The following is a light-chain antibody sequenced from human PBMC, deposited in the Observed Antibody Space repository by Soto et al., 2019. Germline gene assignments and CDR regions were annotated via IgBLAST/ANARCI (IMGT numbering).Light chain of an antibody. CDR1: SSNIGAGYD. V-gene: IGLV1-40*01. J-gene: IGLJ2*01. CDR3: QSYDSSLSGVV. CDR2: GNS. Sequence: QAVVTQPPSVSGAPGQRVTISGTGSSSNIGAGYDVHWYQQLPGTAPKLLIYGNSNRPSGVPDRFSGSKSGTSASLAITGLQAEDEADYYCQSYDSSLSGVVFGGGTQLTVL.